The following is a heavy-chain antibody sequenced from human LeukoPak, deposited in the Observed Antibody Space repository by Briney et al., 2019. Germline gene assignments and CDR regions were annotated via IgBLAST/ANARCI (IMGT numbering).Heavy chain of an antibody. CDR1: GFTFSSYA. CDR3: ASLGSSSSWGGFDY. Sequence: GGSLRLSCAASGFTFSSYAMSWVRQAPGKGLEWVSAISGSGGSTNYADSVKGRFTISRDNSKNTLYLQMNSLRAEDTAVYYCASLGSSSSWGGFDYWGQGTLVTVSS. CDR2: ISGSGGST. J-gene: IGHJ4*02. V-gene: IGHV3-23*01. D-gene: IGHD6-13*01.